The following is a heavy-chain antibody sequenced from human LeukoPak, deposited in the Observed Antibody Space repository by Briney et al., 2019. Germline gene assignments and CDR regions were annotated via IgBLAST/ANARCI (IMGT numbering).Heavy chain of an antibody. Sequence: ASVKVSCKASGYTFTSYDINWVRQATGQGLEWMGWMNPNSGNTGYAQKFQGRVTMTRNTSISTAYMELSSLRSEDTAVYYRARGLKRITIFGVVIWFDPWGQGTLVTVSS. CDR1: GYTFTSYD. CDR3: ARGLKRITIFGVVIWFDP. J-gene: IGHJ5*02. D-gene: IGHD3-3*01. V-gene: IGHV1-8*01. CDR2: MNPNSGNT.